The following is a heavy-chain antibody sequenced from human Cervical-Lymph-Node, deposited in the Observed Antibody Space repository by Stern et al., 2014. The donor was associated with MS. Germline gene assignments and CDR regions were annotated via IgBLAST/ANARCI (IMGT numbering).Heavy chain of an antibody. D-gene: IGHD6-19*01. Sequence: QLQLQESGPGLVKHSGTLSLTCAVSGGSISSSNWWSWVRQPPGKGLEWIGEIYNSGSTTSTPSLKSRFTISVDKSKNQFSLKLSPVTAADTAVYYCARIRSGWYDFTWGQGTMVTVSS. CDR1: GGSISSSNW. V-gene: IGHV4-4*02. CDR3: ARIRSGWYDFT. J-gene: IGHJ3*01. CDR2: IYNSGST.